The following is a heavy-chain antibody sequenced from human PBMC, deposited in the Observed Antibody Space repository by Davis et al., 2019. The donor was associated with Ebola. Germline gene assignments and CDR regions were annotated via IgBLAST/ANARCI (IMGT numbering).Heavy chain of an antibody. CDR2: INPNSGGT. V-gene: IGHV1-2*02. Sequence: ASVKVSCKASGYTFTGYYMHWVRQAPGQGLEWMGWINPNSGGTNYAQKFQGRVTMTRDTSTSTVYMELSSLRSEDTAVYYCARARGRYCSGGSFSWRGFDPWGQGTLVTVSS. J-gene: IGHJ5*02. D-gene: IGHD2-15*01. CDR1: GYTFTGYY. CDR3: ARARGRYCSGGSFSWRGFDP.